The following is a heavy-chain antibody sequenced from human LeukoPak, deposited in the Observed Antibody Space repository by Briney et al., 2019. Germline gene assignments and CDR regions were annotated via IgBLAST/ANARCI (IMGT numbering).Heavy chain of an antibody. CDR1: GGSLSSYY. J-gene: IGHJ4*02. Sequence: PSETLSLTCTVSGGSLSSYYWSWIRQPPGKGLEWIGYIYTSGSTNYNPSLNSRLTISVDTSKNQFSLKLSSVAAADTAVYYCARRPTVTTFFDYCGQGTLVTVSS. CDR3: ARRPTVTTFFDY. D-gene: IGHD4-17*01. CDR2: IYTSGST. V-gene: IGHV4-4*08.